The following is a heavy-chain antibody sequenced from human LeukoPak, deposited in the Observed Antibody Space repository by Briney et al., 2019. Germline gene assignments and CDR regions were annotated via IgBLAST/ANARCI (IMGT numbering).Heavy chain of an antibody. V-gene: IGHV3-30*18. CDR3: AKDHPSRWQWLVLSYYYGMDV. Sequence: PGGSLRLSCAASGFTVSSNYMSWVRQAPGKGLEWVAVISYDGSNKYYADSVKGRFTISRDNSKNTLYLQMNSLRAEDTAVYYCAKDHPSRWQWLVLSYYYGMDVWGQGTTVTVSS. J-gene: IGHJ6*02. D-gene: IGHD6-19*01. CDR2: ISYDGSNK. CDR1: GFTVSSNY.